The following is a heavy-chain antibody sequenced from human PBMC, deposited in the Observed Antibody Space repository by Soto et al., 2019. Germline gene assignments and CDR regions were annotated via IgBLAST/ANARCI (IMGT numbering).Heavy chain of an antibody. CDR3: AGPHTSQRGWDGYHYYDLDV. Sequence: SETLSLTCTVSGASISSGAFYWGWIRQPPGGGLEWIGSIFYIQNTYYSPSLKSRVTISVDTSNNHFSLRLNSVTAADTAIYYCAGPHTSQRGWDGYHYYDLDVWGHGTPVTVSS. V-gene: IGHV4-39*02. CDR1: GASISSGAFY. D-gene: IGHD6-19*01. CDR2: IFYIQNT. J-gene: IGHJ6*02.